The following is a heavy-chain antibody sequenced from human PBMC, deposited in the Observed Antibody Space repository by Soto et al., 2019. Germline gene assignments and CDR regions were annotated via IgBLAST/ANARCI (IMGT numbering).Heavy chain of an antibody. CDR1: GYTLTELS. D-gene: IGHD3-3*02. V-gene: IGHV1-24*01. CDR2: FDPEDGET. Sequence: GASVTVSCKVSGYTLTELSMHWVRPAPGKGLEGMGGFDPEDGETIYAQKFQGRVTMTEDTSTDTAYMELSRLRSEDTALYYCATSIYVYGPQYYFDDWGQGTLVTVSS. CDR3: ATSIYVYGPQYYFDD. J-gene: IGHJ4*02.